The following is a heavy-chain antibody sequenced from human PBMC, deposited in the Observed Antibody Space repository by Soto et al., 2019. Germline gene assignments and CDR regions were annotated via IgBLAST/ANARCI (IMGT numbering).Heavy chain of an antibody. CDR1: GFIFNNYG. D-gene: IGHD2-2*01. J-gene: IGHJ4*02. Sequence: GGSLRLSCAASGFIFNNYGMHWVRQAPGKGLEWVAIISYDGSNKYYADSVKGRFTISRDKSKNTLYLQMNSLRAEDTAVYYCAKDRDIVVVPASYDLDYWGQGTLVTVSS. V-gene: IGHV3-30*18. CDR2: ISYDGSNK. CDR3: AKDRDIVVVPASYDLDY.